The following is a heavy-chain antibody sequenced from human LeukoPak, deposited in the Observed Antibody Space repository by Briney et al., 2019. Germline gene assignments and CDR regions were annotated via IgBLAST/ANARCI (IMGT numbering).Heavy chain of an antibody. CDR3: ARDKNKIQLWLFNY. V-gene: IGHV1-2*02. Sequence: GASVKVSCKASGYSFTGYYMHWVRQAPGQGLEWMGWINPNSGGTNYAQKFQGRVTMTRDTSISTAYMELSRLRSDDTAVYYCARDKNKIQLWLFNYWGQGTLVTVSS. D-gene: IGHD5-18*01. J-gene: IGHJ4*02. CDR2: INPNSGGT. CDR1: GYSFTGYY.